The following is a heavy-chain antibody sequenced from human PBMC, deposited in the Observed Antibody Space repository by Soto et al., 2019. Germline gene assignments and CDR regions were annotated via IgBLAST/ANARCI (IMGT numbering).Heavy chain of an antibody. Sequence: GESLKISCQASGYSFSNFWIAWVRQMPREGLEWLGIIYPDDSDTRYSPSFLGQVTISADKSIKTTYLQWSSLKASDTAIYFCASSVLVTSTMNYFDLWGQGTLVTVSS. CDR2: IYPDDSDT. CDR3: ASSVLVTSTMNYFDL. D-gene: IGHD2-8*02. CDR1: GYSFSNFW. V-gene: IGHV5-51*01. J-gene: IGHJ4*02.